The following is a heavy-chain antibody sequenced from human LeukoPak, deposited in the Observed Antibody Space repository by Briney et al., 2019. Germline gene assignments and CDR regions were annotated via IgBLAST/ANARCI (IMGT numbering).Heavy chain of an antibody. CDR2: INAGNGNT. D-gene: IGHD4-11*01. CDR3: ARVSLQDYYYYGMDV. CDR1: GYTFTSYA. J-gene: IGHJ6*02. V-gene: IGHV1-3*01. Sequence: ASVKVSCKASGYTFTSYAMHWVRQAPGQRLEWMGWINAGNGNTKYSQKFQGRVTITRDTSASTAYMELSSLRSEDTAVYYCARVSLQDYYYYGMDVWGQGTTVTVSS.